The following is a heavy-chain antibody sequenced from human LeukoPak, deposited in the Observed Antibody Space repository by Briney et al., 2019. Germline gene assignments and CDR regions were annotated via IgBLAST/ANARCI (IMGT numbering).Heavy chain of an antibody. J-gene: IGHJ4*02. CDR2: IYYSGST. D-gene: IGHD6-13*01. CDR1: GGSISSYY. CDR3: AGVYSSRLFGY. V-gene: IGHV4-59*05. Sequence: SETLSLTCTVSGGSISSYYWSWIRQPPGKGLEWIGSIYYSGSTYYNPSLKSRVTISVDTSKNQFSLKLSSVTAADTAVYYCAGVYSSRLFGYWGQGTLVTVSS.